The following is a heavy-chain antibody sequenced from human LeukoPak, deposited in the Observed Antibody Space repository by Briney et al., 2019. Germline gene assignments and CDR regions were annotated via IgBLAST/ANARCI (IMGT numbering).Heavy chain of an antibody. V-gene: IGHV4-39*01. CDR1: GGSISSSSYY. CDR2: IYYSGST. CDR3: ARSSSSYEYYYDSSGYSVSFDY. J-gene: IGHJ4*02. D-gene: IGHD3-22*01. Sequence: SETLSLTCTVSGGSISSSSYYWGWIRQPPGKGLEWIVSIYYSGSTYYNPSLKSRVTISVDTSKNQFSLKLGSVTAADTAVYYCARSSSSYEYYYDSSGYSVSFDYWGQGTLVTVSS.